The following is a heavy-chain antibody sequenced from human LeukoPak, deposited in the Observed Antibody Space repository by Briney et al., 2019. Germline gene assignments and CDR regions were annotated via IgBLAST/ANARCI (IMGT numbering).Heavy chain of an antibody. CDR3: AEGSGGY. Sequence: SETLSLTCTVSGAPVSRYYWTWIRQPPGKGLEYLGYISNSRSTNYNPSLESRVTLSVDASKNQFSLKMTSVSAADTAVYYCAEGSGGYWGQGILVTVSS. D-gene: IGHD1-26*01. CDR2: ISNSRST. V-gene: IGHV4-59*02. J-gene: IGHJ4*02. CDR1: GAPVSRYY.